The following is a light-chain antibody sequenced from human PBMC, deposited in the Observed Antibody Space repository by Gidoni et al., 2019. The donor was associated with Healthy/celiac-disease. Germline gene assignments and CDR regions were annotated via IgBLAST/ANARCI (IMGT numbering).Light chain of an antibody. CDR2: DAS. CDR3: QQRSNWPT. CDR1: QSGRSY. Sequence: EIVLTQSPATLSLSPGERATLSCRASQSGRSYLAWYQQKPGQAPRLLIYDASNRATGIPARFSGSGSETDFTLTISSLEPEDFAVYYCQQRSNWPTFGGGTKVEIK. J-gene: IGKJ4*01. V-gene: IGKV3-11*01.